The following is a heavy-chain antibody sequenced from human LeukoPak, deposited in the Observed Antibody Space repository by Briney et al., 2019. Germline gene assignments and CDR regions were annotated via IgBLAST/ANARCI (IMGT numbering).Heavy chain of an antibody. J-gene: IGHJ4*02. CDR3: ARDLDYGEKSEDY. V-gene: IGHV1-46*01. CDR1: GFTFINYY. Sequence: GASVKVSCKASGFTFINYYMHWVRQAPGQGLEWLGIINLSGGSTHYPQKFQDRVTMTRDTSTSTVYMELSSLRPEDTAVYYCARDLDYGEKSEDYWGQGTLVTVSS. D-gene: IGHD4/OR15-4a*01. CDR2: INLSGGST.